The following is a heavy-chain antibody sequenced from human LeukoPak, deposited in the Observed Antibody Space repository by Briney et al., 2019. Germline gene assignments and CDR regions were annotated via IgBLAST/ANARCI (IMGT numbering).Heavy chain of an antibody. D-gene: IGHD6-13*01. CDR2: ISVYNGNT. J-gene: IGHJ4*02. Sequence: ASVKVSCKASGYIFTSYAISWVREVPGQGLEWMGWISVYNGNTDYAEKFQGRVTMTTDTWTSTAYTELRSLRSDDTAIYYCAREEIAAAGRGGFHWGQGTLVTVSS. CDR3: AREEIAAAGRGGFH. V-gene: IGHV1-18*01. CDR1: GYIFTSYA.